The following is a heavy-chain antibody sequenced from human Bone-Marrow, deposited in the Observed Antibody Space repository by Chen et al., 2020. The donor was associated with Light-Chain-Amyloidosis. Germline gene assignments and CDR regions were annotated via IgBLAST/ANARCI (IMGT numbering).Heavy chain of an antibody. CDR3: ATVIGYCSGGSCYSHYYYGMDV. CDR1: GYTLPELS. J-gene: IGHJ6*02. CDR2: FDPEDGET. Sequence: QVQLVQSGAEVKKPGASVKVSCKVSGYTLPELSMHWERQAPGKGLEWMGGFDPEDGETIYAQKFQGRVTMTEDTSTDTAYMELSSLRSEDTAVYYCATVIGYCSGGSCYSHYYYGMDVWGQGTTVTVSS. D-gene: IGHD2-15*01. V-gene: IGHV1-24*01.